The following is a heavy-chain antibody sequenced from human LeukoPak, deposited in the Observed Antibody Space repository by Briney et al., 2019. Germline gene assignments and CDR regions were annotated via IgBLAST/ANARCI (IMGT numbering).Heavy chain of an antibody. CDR3: ARSLRVAVAASY. V-gene: IGHV3-7*01. Sequence: GGSLRLSCVASGFTFSSYWMSWVRQAPGKGLEWVANIKQDGSEKYYVDSLKGRFTISRDNAKNSLYLQMNSLTAEDTAIYYCARSLRVAVAASYWGQGTLATVSS. CDR2: IKQDGSEK. D-gene: IGHD6-19*01. J-gene: IGHJ4*02. CDR1: GFTFSSYW.